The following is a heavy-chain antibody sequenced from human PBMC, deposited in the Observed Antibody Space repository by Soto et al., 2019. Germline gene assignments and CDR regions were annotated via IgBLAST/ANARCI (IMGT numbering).Heavy chain of an antibody. CDR2: IYPGDSDT. CDR3: ARLGISSGWSNDY. Sequence: ESLKISCKGSGYSFNTYWIGWVRQMPGKGLEWMGSIYPGDSDTRDSPAFQGQVTFSADKSISTVYLQWSSLKASDTAMYYCARLGISSGWSNDYWGQGTLVTVSS. CDR1: GYSFNTYW. V-gene: IGHV5-51*01. D-gene: IGHD6-19*01. J-gene: IGHJ4*02.